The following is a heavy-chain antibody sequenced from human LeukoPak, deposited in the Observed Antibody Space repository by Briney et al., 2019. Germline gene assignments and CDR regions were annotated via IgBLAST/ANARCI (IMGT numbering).Heavy chain of an antibody. J-gene: IGHJ5*02. CDR1: GGTFSSYA. CDR3: ARTVVRGGLGYNWFDP. Sequence: SVKVSCKASGGTFSSYAISWVRQAPGQGLEWMGGIIPIFGTANYAQKFQGRVTITTDESTSTAYMELSSLRSEDTAVYYCARTVVRGGLGYNWFDPWGQGTLVTASS. D-gene: IGHD1-26*01. CDR2: IIPIFGTA. V-gene: IGHV1-69*05.